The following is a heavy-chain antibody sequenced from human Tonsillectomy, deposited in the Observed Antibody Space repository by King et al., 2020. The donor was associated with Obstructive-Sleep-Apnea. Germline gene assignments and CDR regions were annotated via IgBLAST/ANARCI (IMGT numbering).Heavy chain of an antibody. Sequence: VQLVESGAEVKKPGASVKVSCKASGYTFTGYYVHWVRQAPGQGLEWMGWISPNSGATQYAQKFQDRVTMTRDTSISTVYMDLSRLRSDDTAIYYCARDMSAYDSTSPAYWGQGTLVTVSS. V-gene: IGHV1-2*02. CDR3: ARDMSAYDSTSPAY. CDR1: GYTFTGYY. J-gene: IGHJ4*02. CDR2: ISPNSGAT. D-gene: IGHD3-10*01.